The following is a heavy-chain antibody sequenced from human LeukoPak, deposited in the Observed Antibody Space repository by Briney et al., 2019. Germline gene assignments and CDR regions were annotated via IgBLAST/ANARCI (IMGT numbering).Heavy chain of an antibody. J-gene: IGHJ4*02. V-gene: IGHV1-69*13. D-gene: IGHD5-12*01. CDR3: ARGTRGYSGYDPSFGY. Sequence: ASVKVSCKASGGTFSSYAISWVRQAPGQRLEWMGGIIPIFGTANYAQKFQGRVTITADESTSTAYMELSSLRSEDTAVYYCARGTRGYSGYDPSFGYWGQGTLVTVSS. CDR1: GGTFSSYA. CDR2: IIPIFGTA.